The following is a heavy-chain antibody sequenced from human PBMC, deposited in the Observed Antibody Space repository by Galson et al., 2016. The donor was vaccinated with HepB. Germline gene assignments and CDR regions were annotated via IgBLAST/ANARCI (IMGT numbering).Heavy chain of an antibody. D-gene: IGHD3-22*01. CDR3: ATGPPSYYYDSSGYYSG. CDR1: GFSFTTST. Sequence: SLRLSCAVSGFSFTTSTMNWVRQAPGKGLESISYISTNGATIHYADSVKGRFTVSRDNAKNSLYLQMNSLRAEDTAVYYCATGPPSYYYDSSGYYSGWGQGTLVTVSS. CDR2: ISTNGATI. V-gene: IGHV3-48*01. J-gene: IGHJ4*02.